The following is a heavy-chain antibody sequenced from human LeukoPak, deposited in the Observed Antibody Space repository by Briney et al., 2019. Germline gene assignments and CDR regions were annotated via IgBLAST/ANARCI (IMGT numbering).Heavy chain of an antibody. CDR3: AKDRGRTWVQVAN. J-gene: IGHJ4*02. CDR1: GFTFSSDA. Sequence: GGSLRLSCIGTGFTFSSDAMGWVRQAPGKGLEWVLGISGSGGSTYYADSVKGRFTISRDNSKNTLYLQMNSLRVEDTAVYYCAKDRGRTWVQVANWGQGTLVTVSS. CDR2: ISGSGGST. V-gene: IGHV3-23*01. D-gene: IGHD2-15*01.